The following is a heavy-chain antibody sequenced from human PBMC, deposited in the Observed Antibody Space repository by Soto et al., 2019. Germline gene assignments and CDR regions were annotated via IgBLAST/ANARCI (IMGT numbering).Heavy chain of an antibody. V-gene: IGHV3-23*01. J-gene: IGHJ6*02. CDR3: AKMTSDSCGRNYVMDV. D-gene: IGHD5-18*01. Sequence: GSLRLSCAGSGXSFSSYSMSWVRRAPEKGLELVSALSDSGVSPYYADSVKGRFNISREKSKNTLYLQMDSLRVEDPALYYCAKMTSDSCGRNYVMDVWGQGTTGTVS. CDR1: GXSFSSYS. CDR2: LSDSGVSP.